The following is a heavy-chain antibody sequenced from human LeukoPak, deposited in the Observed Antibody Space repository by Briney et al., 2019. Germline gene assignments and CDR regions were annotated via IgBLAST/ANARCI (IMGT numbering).Heavy chain of an antibody. D-gene: IGHD3-10*01. Sequence: GGSLRLSCAASGFTFSSYWMSWVRQAPGKGLEWVANIKQDGSEKYYVDSVKGRFTISRDNAKNSLYLQMNSLRAEDTAVYYCARAARFLEWLRYGSGSYFDYWGQGTLVTVSS. CDR3: ARAARFLEWLRYGSGSYFDY. V-gene: IGHV3-7*01. CDR2: IKQDGSEK. CDR1: GFTFSSYW. J-gene: IGHJ4*02.